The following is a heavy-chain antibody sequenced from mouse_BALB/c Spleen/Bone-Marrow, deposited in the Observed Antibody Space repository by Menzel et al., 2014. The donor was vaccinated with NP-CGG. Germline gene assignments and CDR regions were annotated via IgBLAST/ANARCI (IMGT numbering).Heavy chain of an antibody. D-gene: IGHD4-1*01. J-gene: IGHJ3*01. CDR1: GFNIKDTY. CDR3: ATWELGRAWFAY. V-gene: IGHV14-3*02. CDR2: IDPANGNT. Sequence: VQLQQSGAELVKPGASVKLSCTASGFNIKDTYMHWVKRRPEQGLEWIGRIDPANGNTKYDPKFQGKATITADTSSNTAYLQLSSLTSEDTAVCYCATWELGRAWFAYWGQGTLVTVSA.